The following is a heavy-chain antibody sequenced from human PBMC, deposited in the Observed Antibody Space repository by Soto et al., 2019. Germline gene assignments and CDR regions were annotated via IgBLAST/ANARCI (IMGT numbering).Heavy chain of an antibody. V-gene: IGHV3-15*01. D-gene: IGHD1-26*01. CDR2: IKSKTDGGTT. CDR1: GFTFSDAW. Sequence: ESGGGLVKPGGSLRVSCAASGFTFSDAWMSWVRQAPGKGLEWVGRIKSKTDGGTTDYAATAKGRFSISRDDSKNTLYLQMNSLKTEDTAVYYCTGARGDYWGQGTLVTVSS. J-gene: IGHJ4*02. CDR3: TGARGDY.